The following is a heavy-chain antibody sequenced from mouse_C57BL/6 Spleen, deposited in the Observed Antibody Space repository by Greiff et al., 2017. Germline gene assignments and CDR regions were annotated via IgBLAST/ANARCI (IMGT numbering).Heavy chain of an antibody. CDR1: GFTFSSYA. J-gene: IGHJ3*01. Sequence: EVQVVESGGGLVKPGGSLKLSCAASGFTFSSYAMSWVRQTPEKRLEWVATISDGGSYTYYPDNVKGRFTISRDNAKNNLYLQMSHLKSEDTAMYYCARDWGNWPFAYWGQGTLVTVSA. CDR3: ARDWGNWPFAY. D-gene: IGHD4-1*01. V-gene: IGHV5-4*01. CDR2: ISDGGSYT.